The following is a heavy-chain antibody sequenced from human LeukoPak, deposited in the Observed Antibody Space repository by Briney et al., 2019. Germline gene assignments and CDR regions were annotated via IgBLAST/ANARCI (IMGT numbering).Heavy chain of an antibody. D-gene: IGHD1-26*01. CDR1: GFTFDDYA. Sequence: GRSLRLSCAASGFTFDDYAMHWVRQAPGKGLEWVSGISWNSGSIGYADSVKGRFTISRDNAKNSLYLQMNSLRAEDMALYYCAKDLSGSYSLGAFDIWGQGTMVTVSS. V-gene: IGHV3-9*03. CDR2: ISWNSGSI. CDR3: AKDLSGSYSLGAFDI. J-gene: IGHJ3*02.